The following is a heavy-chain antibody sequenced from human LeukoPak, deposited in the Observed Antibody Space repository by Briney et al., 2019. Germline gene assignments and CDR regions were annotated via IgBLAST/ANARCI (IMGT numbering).Heavy chain of an antibody. CDR2: INPSGGST. J-gene: IGHJ4*02. CDR1: GYTFTCYY. D-gene: IGHD2-15*01. Sequence: ASVKVSCKASGYTFTCYYMHWVRQAPGQGLEWMGIINPSGGSTSYAQKFQGRVTMTRDTSTSTVYMELSSLRSEDTAVYYCARVGYCSGDSCYNDYWGQGTLVTVSS. CDR3: ARVGYCSGDSCYNDY. V-gene: IGHV1-46*01.